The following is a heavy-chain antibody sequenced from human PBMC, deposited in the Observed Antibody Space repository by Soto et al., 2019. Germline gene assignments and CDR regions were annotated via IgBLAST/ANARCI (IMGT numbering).Heavy chain of an antibody. CDR3: ARAHYCSSTSCYLSWFDP. Sequence: QVQLVQSGAEVKKPGASVKVSCKASGYTFTSYAMHWVRQAPGQRLEWMGWINAGNGNTKYSQKFQGRVTITRDTSASTAYMELSSRRSEDTAVYYCARAHYCSSTSCYLSWFDPWGQGTLVTVSS. J-gene: IGHJ5*02. V-gene: IGHV1-3*01. CDR2: INAGNGNT. CDR1: GYTFTSYA. D-gene: IGHD2-2*01.